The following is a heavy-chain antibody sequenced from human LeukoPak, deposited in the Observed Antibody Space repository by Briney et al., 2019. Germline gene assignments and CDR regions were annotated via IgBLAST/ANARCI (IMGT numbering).Heavy chain of an antibody. Sequence: GGSLRLSCVASGFTFSSYWMSWVRQAPGKGLEWVANIKQDGSEKYYVDSVKGRFTISRDNAKNSLYLQMNSLRAEDTAVYYCARKGPRYYYGMDVWGQGTTVTVSS. CDR3: ARKGPRYYYGMDV. CDR1: GFTFSSYW. V-gene: IGHV3-7*01. J-gene: IGHJ6*02. CDR2: IKQDGSEK.